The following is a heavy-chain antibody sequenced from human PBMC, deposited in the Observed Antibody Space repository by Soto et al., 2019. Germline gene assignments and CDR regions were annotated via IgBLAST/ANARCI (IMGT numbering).Heavy chain of an antibody. D-gene: IGHD3-22*01. CDR3: ARRHYDSSGYYYGFDY. V-gene: IGHV1-18*01. J-gene: IGHJ4*02. CDR2: ISAYNGNT. Sequence: ASVKVSCKASGYTFTSYGISWVRQAPGQGLEWMGWISAYNGNTNYAQKLQGRVTMTTDTSTSTAYMELRSLRSDDTAVYYCARRHYDSSGYYYGFDYWGQGTLVTVSS. CDR1: GYTFTSYG.